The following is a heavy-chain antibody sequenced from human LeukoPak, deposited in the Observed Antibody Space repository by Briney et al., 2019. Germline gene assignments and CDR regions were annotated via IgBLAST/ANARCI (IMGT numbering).Heavy chain of an antibody. CDR2: ISSSGGST. D-gene: IGHD3-10*01. J-gene: IGHJ3*01. CDR3: AKIDLSGSQSVL. V-gene: IGHV3-23*01. Sequence: PGGSLRLSCAASGFTFSSYAMSWVRQAPGKGLDWVSGISSSGGSTFYADSVKGRFTISRDNSKNTLYLQMNSLRAEDTAVYYCAKIDLSGSQSVLWGQGTMVTVSS. CDR1: GFTFSSYA.